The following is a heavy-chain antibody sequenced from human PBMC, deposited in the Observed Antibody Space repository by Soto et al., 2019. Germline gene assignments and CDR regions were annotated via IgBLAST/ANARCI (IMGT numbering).Heavy chain of an antibody. J-gene: IGHJ4*02. D-gene: IGHD2-2*01. CDR1: GGSFSGYY. CDR2: INHSGST. CDR3: ARRPKVVVPAATFDY. V-gene: IGHV4-34*01. Sequence: SETLSLTCAVYGGSFSGYYWSWIRQPPGKGLEWIGEINHSGSTNYNPSLKSRVTISVDTSKNQFSLKLSSVTAAGTAVYYCARRPKVVVPAATFDYWGQGTLVTVSS.